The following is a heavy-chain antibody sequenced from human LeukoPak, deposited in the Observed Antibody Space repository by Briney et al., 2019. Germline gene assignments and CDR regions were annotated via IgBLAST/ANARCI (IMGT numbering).Heavy chain of an antibody. CDR2: IIPIFVTA. CDR3: ARGPMIASPSSGYYPQMLYFDY. V-gene: IGHV1-69*05. Sequence: ASGKVSCKASGGTFSSYAISWVRQAPGQGLEWMRGIIPIFVTANDAQKFQGRVTITTDESTMTAYMELSRLGSDDTAVYYCARGPMIASPSSGYYPQMLYFDYWGQGTLVTVSS. CDR1: GGTFSSYA. J-gene: IGHJ4*02. D-gene: IGHD3-22*01.